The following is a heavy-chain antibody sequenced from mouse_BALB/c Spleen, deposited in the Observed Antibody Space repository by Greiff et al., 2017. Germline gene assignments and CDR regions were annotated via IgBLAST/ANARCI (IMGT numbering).Heavy chain of an antibody. CDR1: GYTFTSYW. CDR3: ARGYYGSGFAY. V-gene: IGHV1-7*01. Sequence: VKLQESGAELAKPGASVKMSCKASGYTFTSYWMHWVKQRPGQGLEWIGYINPSTGYTEYNQKFKDKATLTADKSSSTAYMQLSSLTSEDSAVYYCARGYYGSGFAYWGQGTLVTVSA. D-gene: IGHD1-1*01. J-gene: IGHJ3*01. CDR2: INPSTGYT.